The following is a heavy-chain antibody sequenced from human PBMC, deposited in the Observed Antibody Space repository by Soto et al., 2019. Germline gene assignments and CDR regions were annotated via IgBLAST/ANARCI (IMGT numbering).Heavy chain of an antibody. CDR2: IYYSGST. V-gene: IGHV4-59*08. CDR3: ARTNYGSGSYYYYFDY. D-gene: IGHD3-10*01. J-gene: IGHJ4*02. Sequence: PSETLSLTCTVSGRSISRYYFSWLRQPPGKGLEWIGYIYYSGSTNYNPSLKSRVTISVDTSKNQFSLKLSSVTAADTAVYYCARTNYGSGSYYYYFDYWGQGTLVTVSS. CDR1: GRSISRYY.